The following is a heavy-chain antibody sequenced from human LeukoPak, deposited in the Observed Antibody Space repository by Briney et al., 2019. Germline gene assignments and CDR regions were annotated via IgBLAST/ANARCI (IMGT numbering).Heavy chain of an antibody. Sequence: SQTLSLTCAISGDSVSGNTAAWNWIRQSPSRGLEWLGRTYYRSKRYNDYALSVKSRIAINPDTSKNQFSLQLNSVPPEDTAVYYCARSPCDSSGYPFYYFDYWGQGTLVTVSS. D-gene: IGHD3-22*01. CDR3: ARSPCDSSGYPFYYFDY. CDR2: TYYRSKRYN. J-gene: IGHJ4*02. CDR1: GDSVSGNTAA. V-gene: IGHV6-1*01.